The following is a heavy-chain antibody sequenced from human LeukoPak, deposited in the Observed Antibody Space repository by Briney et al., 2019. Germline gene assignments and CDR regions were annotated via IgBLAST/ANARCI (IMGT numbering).Heavy chain of an antibody. CDR1: GYSISSGYF. Sequence: SETLSLTCTVSGYSISSGYFWGWIRQPPGKGLECIGTIYHSGSTYYNPSLKSRVTISVDTSKNQFSLKLSSVTAADTAVYYCARRYSSSWMAPIFRHWGQGTLVTVSS. CDR3: ARRYSSSWMAPIFRH. D-gene: IGHD6-13*01. CDR2: IYHSGST. V-gene: IGHV4-38-2*02. J-gene: IGHJ1*01.